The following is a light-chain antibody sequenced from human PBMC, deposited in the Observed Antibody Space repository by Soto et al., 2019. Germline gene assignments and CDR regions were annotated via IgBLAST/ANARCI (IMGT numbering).Light chain of an antibody. Sequence: EIVLTQSPGTLSLSPGERATLSCRATQSISSSNLAWYQQKPGQGPRLLIYGASSRATGISDRFSGSGSGTDFTLTISRLEPEDFAVYYCQQYGSSRTFGQGTKVEIK. CDR2: GAS. J-gene: IGKJ1*01. V-gene: IGKV3-20*01. CDR3: QQYGSSRT. CDR1: QSISSSN.